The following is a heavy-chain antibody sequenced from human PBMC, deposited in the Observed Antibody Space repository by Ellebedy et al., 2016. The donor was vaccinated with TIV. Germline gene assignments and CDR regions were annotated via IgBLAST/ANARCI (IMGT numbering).Heavy chain of an antibody. CDR2: IAPNDGRT. D-gene: IGHD1-26*01. V-gene: IGHV1-18*01. Sequence: AASVKVSCKTSGYTFGTYGITWVRQAPGQGLDWMGWIAPNDGRTNYAQKLQGRVTITTDTSTSTAYMELRSLRSEDTAVYYCARGEVLLDYWGQGTLVTVPS. CDR1: GYTFGTYG. CDR3: ARGEVLLDY. J-gene: IGHJ4*02.